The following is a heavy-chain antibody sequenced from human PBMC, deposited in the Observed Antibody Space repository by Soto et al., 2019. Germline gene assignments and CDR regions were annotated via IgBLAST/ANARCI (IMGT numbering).Heavy chain of an antibody. D-gene: IGHD4-17*01. Sequence: QLHLQESGPGLVKPSETLSLTCTVSGDSFSTSNYYWGWIRQPPRKGLEWIGNIFYGGGTGDTYYDPSLKSRVIIPVDSSKNQFSLKLRSITAADTAFYFCARRGGGDSLFDSWGQGKLVTVSS. CDR3: ARRGGGDSLFDS. CDR2: IFYGGGTGDT. CDR1: GDSFSTSNYY. V-gene: IGHV4-39*01. J-gene: IGHJ4*02.